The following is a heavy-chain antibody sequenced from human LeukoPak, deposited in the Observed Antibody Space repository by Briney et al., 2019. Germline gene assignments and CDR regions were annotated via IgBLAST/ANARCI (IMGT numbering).Heavy chain of an antibody. D-gene: IGHD5-24*01. CDR1: RYTFSSSD. Sequence: ASLKVSCEASRYTFSSSDINSGRHTTRQGGEWMGWMKPNSGNTGYAQKFQGRVTMTRNTSISTAYMELSSLRSEDTAVYYCARGRDGYNYYYYYYMDVWGKGTTVTVSS. CDR2: MKPNSGNT. J-gene: IGHJ6*03. V-gene: IGHV1-8*01. CDR3: ARGRDGYNYYYYYYMDV.